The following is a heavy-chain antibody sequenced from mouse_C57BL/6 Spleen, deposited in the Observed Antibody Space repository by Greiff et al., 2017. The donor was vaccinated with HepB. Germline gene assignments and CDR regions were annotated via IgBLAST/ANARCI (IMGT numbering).Heavy chain of an antibody. V-gene: IGHV3-6*01. CDR3: ARRVHYYGSSYWYFDV. Sequence: ESGPGLVKPSQSLSLTCSVTGYSITSGYYWYWIRQFPGNKLEWMGYISYDGSNNYNPSLKNRIPITRDTAKNQFFLKLNSVTTEDTATYYCARRVHYYGSSYWYFDVWGTGTTVTVSS. CDR2: ISYDGSN. J-gene: IGHJ1*03. D-gene: IGHD1-1*01. CDR1: GYSITSGYY.